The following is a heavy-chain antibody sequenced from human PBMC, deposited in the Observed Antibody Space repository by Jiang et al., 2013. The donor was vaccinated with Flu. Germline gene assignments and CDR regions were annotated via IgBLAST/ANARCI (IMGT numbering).Heavy chain of an antibody. CDR1: GYTFTSYD. J-gene: IGHJ4*02. CDR3: ARPNSGSYYVDY. CDR2: MNPNSGNT. Sequence: SVKVSCKASGYTFTSYDINWVRQATGQGLEWMGWMNPNSGNTGYAQKFQGRVTMTRNTSISTAYMELSSLRSEDTAVYYCARPNSGSYYVDYWGQGTLVTVSS. D-gene: IGHD1-26*01. V-gene: IGHV1-8*01.